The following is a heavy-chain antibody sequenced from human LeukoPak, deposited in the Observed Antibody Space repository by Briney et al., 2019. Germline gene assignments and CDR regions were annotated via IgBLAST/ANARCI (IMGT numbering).Heavy chain of an antibody. Sequence: SETLSLTCTVSGGSIRSSYYYWGWIRLPPGKGLEWIGSIYDSGSTYYNPSLKSRVTISVGTSKNQFSLKLNSVTAADTAVYYCARGKALRGLRYFEMLIYYFDYWGQGTPVTVSS. D-gene: IGHD3-9*01. CDR3: ARGKALRGLRYFEMLIYYFDY. V-gene: IGHV4-39*01. CDR2: IYDSGST. CDR1: GGSIRSSYYY. J-gene: IGHJ4*02.